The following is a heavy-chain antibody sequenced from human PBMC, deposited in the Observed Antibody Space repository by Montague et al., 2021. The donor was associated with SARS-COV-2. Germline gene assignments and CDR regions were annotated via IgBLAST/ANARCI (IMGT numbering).Heavy chain of an antibody. CDR3: VRATLPSAITTMLGPNDY. D-gene: IGHD3-22*01. V-gene: IGHV3-21*01. CDR1: GFTFSSYS. CDR2: ISSSSSYI. Sequence: SLRLSCAASGFTFSSYSMNWVRQAPGKGLEWVSSISSSSSYIYYADSVKGRFTISRDNAKNSLYLQMNSLRAEDTAVYYCVRATLPSAITTMLGPNDYWGQGTLVTVSS. J-gene: IGHJ4*02.